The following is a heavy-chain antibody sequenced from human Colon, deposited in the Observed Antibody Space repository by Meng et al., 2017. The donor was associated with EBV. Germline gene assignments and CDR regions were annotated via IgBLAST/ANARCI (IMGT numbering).Heavy chain of an antibody. J-gene: IGHJ2*01. CDR1: GGSISSGAYY. CDR3: ARVGWRQWSFDL. V-gene: IGHV4-30-4*01. CDR2: IYYSGST. Sequence: QGQRQESGPGLVTPSQTLSLTCTVSGGSISSGAYYWSSIRQPPGKGLELIAHIYYSGSTSYNPSLKSRVTISVDTSNNQFSLKLSSVTAADTAVYYCARVGWRQWSFDLWGRGTLVTVSS. D-gene: IGHD5-18*01.